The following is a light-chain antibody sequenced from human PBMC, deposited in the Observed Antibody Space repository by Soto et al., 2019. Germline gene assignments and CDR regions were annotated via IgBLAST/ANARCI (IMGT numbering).Light chain of an antibody. CDR3: SSDTSTSTLYV. CDR2: DVS. V-gene: IGLV2-14*01. CDR1: SSDVGGYNY. Sequence: QSVLTQPASVSGSPGQSITISCTGTSSDVGGYNYVSWYQQHPGKAPRLMIYDVSNRPSGVSNRFSGSKSGNTPSLTISGLQAEDEADDYCSSDTSTSTLYVFGTGTNVTDL. J-gene: IGLJ1*01.